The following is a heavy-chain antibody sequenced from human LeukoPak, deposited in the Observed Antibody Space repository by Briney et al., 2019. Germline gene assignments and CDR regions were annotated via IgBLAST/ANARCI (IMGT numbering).Heavy chain of an antibody. J-gene: IGHJ6*03. CDR3: ARDPSNGYYYYYMDV. CDR2: INPNSGGT. D-gene: IGHD1-1*01. Sequence: ASVKVSCKASGYTFTGYYMHWVRQAPGLGLEWMGRINPNSGGTNYAQKFQGRVTMTRDTSISTAYMELSRLRSDDTAVYYCARDPSNGYYYYYMDVWGKGTTVTVSS. V-gene: IGHV1-2*06. CDR1: GYTFTGYY.